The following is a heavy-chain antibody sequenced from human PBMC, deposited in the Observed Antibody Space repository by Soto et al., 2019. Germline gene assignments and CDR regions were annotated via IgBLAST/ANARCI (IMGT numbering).Heavy chain of an antibody. CDR2: IYHSGST. Sequence: QLQLQESGSGLVKPSQTLSLTCAVSGGSVSSGGYSWIWIRQPPGKGLEWIGYIYHSGSTYYNPSLKSRVTIPVDRSKNQFSLKLSSVTAADTAVYYCARYSIAARRGIDYWGQGTLVTVSS. J-gene: IGHJ4*02. CDR3: ARYSIAARRGIDY. V-gene: IGHV4-30-2*01. D-gene: IGHD6-6*01. CDR1: GGSVSSGGYS.